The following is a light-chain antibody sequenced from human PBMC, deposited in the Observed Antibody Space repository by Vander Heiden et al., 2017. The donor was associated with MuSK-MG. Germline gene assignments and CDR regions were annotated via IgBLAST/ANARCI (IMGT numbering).Light chain of an antibody. Sequence: EIVMTQSPATLSVSPGERATISCRASQSVSINLAWYQQKPGQAPRLLIYGASTRATGIPARFSGSGSGTEFTLTISSLQSEDFAVYYCQQYNNWLWPFGQGTQVEIK. CDR1: QSVSIN. CDR3: QQYNNWLWP. CDR2: GAS. J-gene: IGKJ1*01. V-gene: IGKV3-15*01.